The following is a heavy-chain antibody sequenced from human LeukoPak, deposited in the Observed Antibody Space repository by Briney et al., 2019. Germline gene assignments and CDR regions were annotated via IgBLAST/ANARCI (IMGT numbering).Heavy chain of an antibody. D-gene: IGHD3-10*01. J-gene: IGHJ6*02. CDR2: ISWNSGGM. CDR3: AKARAYGSEQGMDV. V-gene: IGHV3-9*01. CDR1: GFTFDDYA. Sequence: GGSLRLSCAASGFTFDDYAMHWVRQAPGKGLEWVSGISWNSGGMGYADSVKGRFTISRDSVKNSLYLQMNSLRAEDTAFYYCAKARAYGSEQGMDVWGQGTTVTVSS.